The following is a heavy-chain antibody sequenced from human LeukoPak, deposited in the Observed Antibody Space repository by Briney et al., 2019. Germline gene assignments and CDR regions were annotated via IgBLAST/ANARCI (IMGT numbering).Heavy chain of an antibody. CDR2: ICSSSSYI. J-gene: IGHJ3*02. Sequence: KPGGSLRLSCAPSGFTFSSYSMNWVRQAPGKGLEWVSSICSSSSYIYYADSVKGRFTISRDNAKNSLYLQMNSLRAEDTAVYYCARACSSTSCSHAFDIWGQGTMVTVSS. D-gene: IGHD2-2*01. CDR1: GFTFSSYS. CDR3: ARACSSTSCSHAFDI. V-gene: IGHV3-21*01.